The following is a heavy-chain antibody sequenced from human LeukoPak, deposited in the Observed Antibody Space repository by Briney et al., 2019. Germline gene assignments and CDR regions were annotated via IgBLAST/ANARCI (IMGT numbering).Heavy chain of an antibody. J-gene: IGHJ4*02. D-gene: IGHD6-13*01. V-gene: IGHV1-2*02. Sequence: ASVKVSCKASGYTFSDYYMHWVRQAPGQGLEWMGWINPNSGDTNHAQKFQGRVTLTRDTSISTAYLELSSLRSDDTAVYYCAREFSSSWLYWGQGTLATVSS. CDR3: AREFSSSWLY. CDR1: GYTFSDYY. CDR2: INPNSGDT.